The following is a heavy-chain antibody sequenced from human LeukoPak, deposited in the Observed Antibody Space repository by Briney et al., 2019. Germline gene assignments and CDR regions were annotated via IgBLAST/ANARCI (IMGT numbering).Heavy chain of an antibody. V-gene: IGHV4-38-2*02. D-gene: IGHD1-26*01. CDR3: ASELVDEYFQH. Sequence: SETLSLTCTVPGYSISSGYYWGWIRQPPGKGLEWIGSIYHSGSTYYNPSLKSRVTISVDTSKNQFSLELSSVTAADTAVYYCASELVDEYFQHWGQGTLVTVSS. CDR2: IYHSGST. J-gene: IGHJ1*01. CDR1: GYSISSGYY.